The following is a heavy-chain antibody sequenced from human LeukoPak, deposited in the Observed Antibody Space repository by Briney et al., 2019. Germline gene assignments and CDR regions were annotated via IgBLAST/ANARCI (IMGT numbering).Heavy chain of an antibody. V-gene: IGHV4-59*01. D-gene: IGHD6-6*01. CDR1: GVSISPYY. J-gene: IGHJ5*02. CDR3: ARGPGQPVRTPPRGWFDP. Sequence: SETLSLTCTVSGVSISPYYWSWIRQPPGKGLEWIGDIDYSGSTNYNPSLKSRVTISVDTSKNQFSLKLSSVTAADTAVYYCARGPGQPVRTPPRGWFDPWGQGTLVTVSS. CDR2: IDYSGST.